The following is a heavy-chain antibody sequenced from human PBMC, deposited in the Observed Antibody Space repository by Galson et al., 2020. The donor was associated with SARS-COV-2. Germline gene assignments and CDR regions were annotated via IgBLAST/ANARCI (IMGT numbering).Heavy chain of an antibody. J-gene: IGHJ3*02. Sequence: SETLSLTCAVSGYSISSGYYWGWLRPPPGKRLVWIGSISHSRSTYYTQSLKSRVTISVDTSKNQFSLKLSSVTAADTAVYYWAGQIVVVPAALGGVDAFDIWGQGTMVTVAS. CDR3: AGQIVVVPAALGGVDAFDI. D-gene: IGHD2-2*01. CDR1: GYSISSGYY. V-gene: IGHV4-38-2*01. CDR2: ISHSRST.